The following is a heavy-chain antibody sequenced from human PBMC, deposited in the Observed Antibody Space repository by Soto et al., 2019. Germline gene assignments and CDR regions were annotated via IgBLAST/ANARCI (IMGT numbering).Heavy chain of an antibody. Sequence: ASVKVSCKASGGTFTSYAISWVRQAPGQGLEWMGGIIPNFGTANYAQKFQGRVTMTADTSTSTAYMELSSLRSEDTAVYYCASDSGPGVVNGYWGQGTMVTVSS. CDR3: ASDSGPGVVNGY. CDR2: IIPNFGTA. V-gene: IGHV1-69*06. CDR1: GGTFTSYA. D-gene: IGHD2-8*01. J-gene: IGHJ4*02.